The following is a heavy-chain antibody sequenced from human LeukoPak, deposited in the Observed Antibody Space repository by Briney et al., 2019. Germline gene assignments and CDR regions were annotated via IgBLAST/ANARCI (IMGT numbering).Heavy chain of an antibody. CDR2: MYYSGST. CDR1: GGSISSGDYY. V-gene: IGHV4-30-4*01. J-gene: IGHJ6*02. Sequence: PSETLSLTCTVSGGSISSGDYYWSWIRQPPGKGLEWIGYMYYSGSTYYNPSLKSRVTISVDTSKNQFSLKLSSVTAADTAVYYCARVGGAKTYYYYGMDVWGQGTTVTVSS. D-gene: IGHD3-16*01. CDR3: ARVGGAKTYYYYGMDV.